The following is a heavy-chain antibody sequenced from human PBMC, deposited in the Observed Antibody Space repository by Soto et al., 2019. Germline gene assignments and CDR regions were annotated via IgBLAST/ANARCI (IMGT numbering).Heavy chain of an antibody. CDR3: ATSSLPYSSSPRIDY. J-gene: IGHJ4*02. D-gene: IGHD6-6*01. CDR1: GFTFSSYG. V-gene: IGHV3-30*03. CDR2: ISYDGSNK. Sequence: PXVSLRLSCAASGFTFSSYGMHWVRQAPGKGLEWVAVISYDGSNKYYADSVKGRFTISRDNSKNTLYLQMNSLRAEDTAVYYCATSSLPYSSSPRIDYWGQGTLVTVSS.